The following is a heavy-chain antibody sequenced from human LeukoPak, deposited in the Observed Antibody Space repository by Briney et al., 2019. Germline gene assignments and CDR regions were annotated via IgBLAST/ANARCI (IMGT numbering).Heavy chain of an antibody. CDR2: IWSDGSNE. V-gene: IGHV3-33*08. Sequence: GGSLRLSCAASGFTVSDSFMTWVRQAPGKGLEWVAIIWSDGSNEVYIESVKGRFTISRDNSKNTLYLHMNSLRGEDTAMYFCARGCGGGPGCYILDYWGQGTLVTVSS. D-gene: IGHD2-15*01. CDR1: GFTVSDSF. CDR3: ARGCGGGPGCYILDY. J-gene: IGHJ4*02.